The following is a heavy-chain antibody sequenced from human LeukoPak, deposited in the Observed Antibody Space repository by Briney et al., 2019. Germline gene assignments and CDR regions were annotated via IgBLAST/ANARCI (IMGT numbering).Heavy chain of an antibody. J-gene: IGHJ4*02. V-gene: IGHV4-59*08. Sequence: SETLSLTCTVSGGSISSYYWSWIRQPPGKGLEWIGYIYYTGTTDYNPSLKSRVTTSVDTSKNQFSLKLSSVTAADTAVYYCASLNGSGYYFDYWGQGTLVTVSS. CDR1: GGSISSYY. CDR2: IYYTGTT. CDR3: ASLNGSGYYFDY. D-gene: IGHD3-3*01.